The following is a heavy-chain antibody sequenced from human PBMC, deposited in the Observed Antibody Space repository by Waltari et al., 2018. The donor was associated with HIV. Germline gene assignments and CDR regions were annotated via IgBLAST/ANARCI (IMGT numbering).Heavy chain of an antibody. D-gene: IGHD1-26*01. J-gene: IGHJ4*02. CDR1: GYKFTDYD. CDR3: SMSRRGAFLGAN. Sequence: VRLEQSGAAVKEPGASVKVSWKTSGYKFTDYDCNWVRRAPGQGLEWMGWMNPDSGSTGYAQNFQARVSMTMNTAKSTAFLEMRGLRSQDTAVYYCSMSRRGAFLGANWGQGTAVTVSS. CDR2: MNPDSGST. V-gene: IGHV1-8*01.